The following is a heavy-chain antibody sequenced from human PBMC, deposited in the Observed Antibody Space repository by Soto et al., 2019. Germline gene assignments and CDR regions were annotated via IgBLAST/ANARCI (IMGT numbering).Heavy chain of an antibody. Sequence: QITLKESGPTLVKPTQTLTLTCTVSGSSLMTNGVGVGWFRQPPGKALEWLALIYRDDDRRYRPSLKSRVTITKDNTKNQVFLTMTNMDPMDTGTYYCAHTVPRRSFWEAFNYWGQGSLVTVSS. CDR2: IYRDDDR. D-gene: IGHD3-10*01. CDR3: AHTVPRRSFWEAFNY. V-gene: IGHV2-5*02. CDR1: GSSLMTNGVG. J-gene: IGHJ4*02.